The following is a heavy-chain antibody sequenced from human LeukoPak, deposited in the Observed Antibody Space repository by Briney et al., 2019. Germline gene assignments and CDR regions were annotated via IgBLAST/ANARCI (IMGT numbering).Heavy chain of an antibody. D-gene: IGHD1-26*01. J-gene: IGHJ3*02. CDR1: GFTFSSYD. Sequence: PGGSLRLSCAASGFTFSSYDFHWVRQPIGKGLEWVSAIVAAGDTYYPGSVKGRFTMSRENAKNSLYLQMNSLRAGDTAVYYCARLREAAFDIWGRGTMVTVS. CDR3: ARLREAAFDI. V-gene: IGHV3-13*04. CDR2: IVAAGDT.